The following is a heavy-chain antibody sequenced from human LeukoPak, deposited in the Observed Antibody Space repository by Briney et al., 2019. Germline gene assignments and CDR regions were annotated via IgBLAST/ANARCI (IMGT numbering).Heavy chain of an antibody. CDR2: ISSSSSYI. V-gene: IGHV3-21*04. CDR1: GFTFSSYS. CDR3: AKDQGTQRWPRKFFDY. D-gene: IGHD5-24*01. J-gene: IGHJ4*02. Sequence: PGGSLRLSCAASGFTFSSYSMNWVRQAPGKGLEWVSSISSSSSYIYYADSVKGRFTISRDNSKNTLFLQMSSLRAEDTAVYYCAKDQGTQRWPRKFFDYWGQGTLVTVSS.